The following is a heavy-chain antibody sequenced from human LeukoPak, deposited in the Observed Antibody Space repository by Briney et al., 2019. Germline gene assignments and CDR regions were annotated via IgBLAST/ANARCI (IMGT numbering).Heavy chain of an antibody. CDR2: ITGGHGAT. CDR1: GFNFNTYT. V-gene: IGHV3-23*01. J-gene: IGHJ4*02. D-gene: IGHD1-1*01. CDR3: ARDRSTDAISGY. Sequence: PGGSLRLSCSASGFNFNTYTLTWVRQTPGKRPEWLSAITGGHGATYYADSVRGRFTITRDNSRNTFYLDMSGLRAEDTAVYYCARDRSTDAISGYWGQGTLVAVSS.